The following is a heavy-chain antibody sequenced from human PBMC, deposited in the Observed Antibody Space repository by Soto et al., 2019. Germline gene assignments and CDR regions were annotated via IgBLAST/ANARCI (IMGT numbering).Heavy chain of an antibody. CDR3: ARLAYYYDSSGYYPDY. CDR2: INWNGGST. J-gene: IGHJ4*02. CDR1: GFTFDDYG. D-gene: IGHD3-22*01. Sequence: GGSLRLSCAASGFTFDDYGMSWVRQAPGKGLEWVSGINWNGGSTGYADSVKGRFTISRDNAKNSLYLQMNSLRAEDTALYYCARLAYYYDSSGYYPDYWGQGTLVTVSS. V-gene: IGHV3-20*04.